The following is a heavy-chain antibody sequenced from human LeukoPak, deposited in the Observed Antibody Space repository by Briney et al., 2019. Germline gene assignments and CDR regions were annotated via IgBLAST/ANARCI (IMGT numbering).Heavy chain of an antibody. CDR1: GFTFDDYG. V-gene: IGHV3-53*01. Sequence: PGGSLRLSCAASGFTFDDYGMSWVRQAPGKGLEWVSVIYSGDYTYYADSVKGRFTISRDNSKNTLYLHMNNLRAEDTAVYYCARAGSYYPFDYWGQGTLVTVSS. CDR2: IYSGDYT. J-gene: IGHJ4*02. CDR3: ARAGSYYPFDY. D-gene: IGHD3-10*01.